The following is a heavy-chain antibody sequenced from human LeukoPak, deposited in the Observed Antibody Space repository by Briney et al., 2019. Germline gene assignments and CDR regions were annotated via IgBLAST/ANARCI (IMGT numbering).Heavy chain of an antibody. CDR1: GGSISSGGYY. CDR3: ARLTFIAARRRDFDY. CDR2: IYHSGST. D-gene: IGHD6-6*01. J-gene: IGHJ4*02. V-gene: IGHV4-30-2*01. Sequence: PSETLSLTCTVSGGSISSGGYYWSWIRQPPGKGLEWIGYIYHSGSTYYNPSLKSRVTISVDRSKNQFSLKLSSVTAADTAVYYCARLTFIAARRRDFDYWGQGTLVTVSS.